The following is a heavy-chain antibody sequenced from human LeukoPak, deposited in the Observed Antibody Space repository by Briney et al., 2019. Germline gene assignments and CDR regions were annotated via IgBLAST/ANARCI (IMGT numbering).Heavy chain of an antibody. CDR3: AKFGGGYGSGSYGEYYYYYYGMDV. J-gene: IGHJ6*04. D-gene: IGHD3-10*01. CDR2: ISGSGGST. Sequence: AGGSLRLCCAASGFTFSSYAMSWVRQAPGKGLEWVSAISGSGGSTYYADSVKGRFTISRDNSKNTLYLQMNSLRAEDTAVYYCAKFGGGYGSGSYGEYYYYYYGMDVWGKGTTVTVSS. V-gene: IGHV3-23*01. CDR1: GFTFSSYA.